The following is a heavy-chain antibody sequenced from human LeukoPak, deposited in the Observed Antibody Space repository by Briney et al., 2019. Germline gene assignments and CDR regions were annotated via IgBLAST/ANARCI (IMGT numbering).Heavy chain of an antibody. D-gene: IGHD1-14*01. CDR1: GYTFNAYY. CDR2: INPDSGGT. Sequence: ASVKVSCKASGYTFNAYYMHWVRQAPGQGLEWMGWINPDSGGTNYAQKFQGRVTLTTDTSTSTTHMELSRLRTDDTAVYFCAKDRRTISDYYYFYYMDVWGKGTTVTVSS. V-gene: IGHV1-2*02. J-gene: IGHJ6*03. CDR3: AKDRRTISDYYYFYYMDV.